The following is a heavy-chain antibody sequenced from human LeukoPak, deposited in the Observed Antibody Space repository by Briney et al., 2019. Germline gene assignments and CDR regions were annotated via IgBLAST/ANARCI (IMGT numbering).Heavy chain of an antibody. CDR2: ISYIGST. J-gene: IGHJ3*02. D-gene: IGHD1-14*01. CDR1: GASISGHY. Sequence: PSETLSLTCTVSGASISGHYLTWIRHAPGKGLEWIGYISYIGSTNYNPSLKSRVTISVDTSKSLFSLKLRSVTAADTAVYYCARDQISINALDMWGQGTMVTVSS. CDR3: ARDQISINALDM. V-gene: IGHV4-59*11.